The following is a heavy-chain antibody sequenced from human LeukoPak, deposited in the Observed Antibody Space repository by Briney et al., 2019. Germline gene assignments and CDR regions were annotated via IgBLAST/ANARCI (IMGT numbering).Heavy chain of an antibody. Sequence: GGSLRLSCAASGFTFSSYAMSWVRQAPGKGLEWVSTISGSGLSTYYADSVKGRSTISRDNSNNTLYLQMNSLRVEDTAVYYCAKSRVAVAAPRNWFDPWGQGTLVTVSS. CDR2: ISGSGLST. CDR1: GFTFSSYA. V-gene: IGHV3-23*01. CDR3: AKSRVAVAAPRNWFDP. J-gene: IGHJ5*02. D-gene: IGHD6-19*01.